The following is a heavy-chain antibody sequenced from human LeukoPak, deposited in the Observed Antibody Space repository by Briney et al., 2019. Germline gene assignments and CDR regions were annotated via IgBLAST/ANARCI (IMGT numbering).Heavy chain of an antibody. CDR1: GFTFGNYW. D-gene: IGHD3-22*01. Sequence: GGSLRLSCVTSGFTFGNYWMSWVRQAPGKGLEWVAKVKEDGSEKNYVDSVKGRFTISRDSAENAVHLEMNSLRAEDTAIYYCTRMYLYESSGYRPSDYWGQGTLVTVSS. CDR2: VKEDGSEK. J-gene: IGHJ4*02. V-gene: IGHV3-7*01. CDR3: TRMYLYESSGYRPSDY.